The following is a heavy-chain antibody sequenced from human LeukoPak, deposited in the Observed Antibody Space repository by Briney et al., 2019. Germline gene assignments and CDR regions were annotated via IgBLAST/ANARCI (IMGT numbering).Heavy chain of an antibody. D-gene: IGHD4-17*01. J-gene: IGHJ6*02. CDR1: GFTFSSYA. Sequence: PGGSLRLSCAASGFTFSSYAIHWVRQAPGKGLEWVAVISYDGSNKYYADSVKGRFTISRDNSKNTLYLQMNSLRAEDTAVYYCAKDSEDYGDYEACMDVWGQGTTVTVSS. CDR2: ISYDGSNK. V-gene: IGHV3-30*04. CDR3: AKDSEDYGDYEACMDV.